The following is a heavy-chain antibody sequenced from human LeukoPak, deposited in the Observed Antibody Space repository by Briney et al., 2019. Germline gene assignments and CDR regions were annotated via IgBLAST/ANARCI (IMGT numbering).Heavy chain of an antibody. V-gene: IGHV3-74*01. CDR2: INRDGSST. J-gene: IGHJ4*02. CDR1: GVIFSNYW. CDR3: ARDSGSYYADY. Sequence: PGGSLRLSCAASGVIFSNYWMHWVRQAPGKGLVWVSRINRDGSSTSYADSVEGRFTISRDNAKNTLYLQMNSLRAEDTAVYYCARDSGSYYADYWGQGTLVTVSS. D-gene: IGHD1-26*01.